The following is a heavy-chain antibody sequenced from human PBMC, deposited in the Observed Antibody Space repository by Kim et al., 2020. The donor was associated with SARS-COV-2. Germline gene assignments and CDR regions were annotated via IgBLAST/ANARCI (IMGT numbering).Heavy chain of an antibody. D-gene: IGHD6-13*01. CDR1: GGTFSSYA. CDR3: ARDESSSWYDWFDP. J-gene: IGHJ5*02. CDR2: IIPILGIA. V-gene: IGHV1-69*04. Sequence: SVKVSCKASGGTFSSYAISWVRQALGQGLEWMGRIIPILGIANYAQKFQGRVTITADKSTSTAYMELSSLRSEDTAVYYCARDESSSWYDWFDPWGQGTLVTVSS.